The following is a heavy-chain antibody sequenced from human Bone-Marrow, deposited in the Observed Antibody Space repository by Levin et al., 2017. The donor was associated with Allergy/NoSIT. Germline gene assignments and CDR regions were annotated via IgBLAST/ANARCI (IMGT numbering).Heavy chain of an antibody. V-gene: IGHV3-30*18. D-gene: IGHD3-10*01. Sequence: LSLTCAGSGFTFSNFGMHWVRQSPGKGLEWVALISYDGSAKFYADSVKGRFTISRDNSKNTLFLQMNSLRAEDTAVYYCAKEPLGSATTYYFYGMDVWGQGTWVTVSS. J-gene: IGHJ6*02. CDR3: AKEPLGSATTYYFYGMDV. CDR2: ISYDGSAK. CDR1: GFTFSNFG.